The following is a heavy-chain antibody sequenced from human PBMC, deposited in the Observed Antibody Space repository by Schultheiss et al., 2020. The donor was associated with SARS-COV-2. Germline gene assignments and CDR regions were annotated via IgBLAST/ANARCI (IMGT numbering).Heavy chain of an antibody. CDR2: ISSSGSYI. V-gene: IGHV3-11*05. Sequence: GGSLRLSCAASGFTFSNAWMSWVRQAPGKGLEWIASISSSGSYINYADSVKGRFVISRDNSKNTVYLQLNSLRAEDTAVYYCAKACGDYGYFDYWGQETLVTVSS. D-gene: IGHD4-17*01. CDR3: AKACGDYGYFDY. J-gene: IGHJ4*02. CDR1: GFTFSNAW.